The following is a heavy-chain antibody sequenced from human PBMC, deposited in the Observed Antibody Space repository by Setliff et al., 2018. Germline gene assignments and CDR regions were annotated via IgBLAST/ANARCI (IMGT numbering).Heavy chain of an antibody. CDR3: ARAGLPYAADV. CDR2: INQDGSTP. D-gene: IGHD2-21*02. J-gene: IGHJ3*01. CDR1: GFTFNFFW. V-gene: IGHV3-7*01. Sequence: PGGSLRLSCVASGFTFNFFWMSWVRQVPGKGLEWVANINQDGSTPFYVDSVEGRFAISRDNAKNSLYLQMNSLRAEDTAVYYCARAGLPYAADVWGQGTKVTVSS.